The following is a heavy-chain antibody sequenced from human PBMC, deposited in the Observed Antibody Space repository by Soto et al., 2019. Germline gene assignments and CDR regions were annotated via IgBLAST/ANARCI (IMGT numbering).Heavy chain of an antibody. CDR2: IYYSGST. D-gene: IGHD3-3*01. Sequence: PSETLSLTCTVSGGSISSGDYYWSWIRQPPGKGLEWIGYIYYSGSTYYNPSLKSRVTISVDTSKNQFSLKLSSVTAADTAVYYCARLPAPGYDFWSGYPYGFDYWGQGTLVTVSS. CDR3: ARLPAPGYDFWSGYPYGFDY. J-gene: IGHJ4*02. V-gene: IGHV4-30-4*01. CDR1: GGSISSGDYY.